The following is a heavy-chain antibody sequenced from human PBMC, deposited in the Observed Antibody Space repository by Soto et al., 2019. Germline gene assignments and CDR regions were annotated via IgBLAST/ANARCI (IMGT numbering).Heavy chain of an antibody. CDR3: ARLGSWDRYDMDV. V-gene: IGHV5-51*01. Sequence: PWESLKLSCQGSGDRVTSYWIGWVRQMPGKGLEWMGIIYPGDSDTRYSPSFQGQVTIPADKSISTAYLQWSSLKASDTAMYYCARLGSWDRYDMDVWGQGTAVTVYS. J-gene: IGHJ6*02. CDR2: IYPGDSDT. D-gene: IGHD6-13*01. CDR1: GDRVTSYW.